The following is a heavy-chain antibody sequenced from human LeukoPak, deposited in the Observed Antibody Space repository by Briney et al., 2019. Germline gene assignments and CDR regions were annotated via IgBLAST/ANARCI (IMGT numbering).Heavy chain of an antibody. CDR1: RGTFSSYT. V-gene: IGHV1-69*04. J-gene: IGHJ6*03. Sequence: SVKVSCKASRGTFSSYTISWVRQAPGQGRECMGRIIPILGIANYAQKFQGRVTINADKSTSTAYMELSSLRSEDTAVYYCARDGGIAALYYYYYMDVWGKGTTVTVSS. CDR2: IIPILGIA. CDR3: ARDGGIAALYYYYYMDV. D-gene: IGHD6-6*01.